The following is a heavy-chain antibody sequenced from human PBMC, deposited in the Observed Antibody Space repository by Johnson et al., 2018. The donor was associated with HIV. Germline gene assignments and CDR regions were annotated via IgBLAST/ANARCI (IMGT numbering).Heavy chain of an antibody. D-gene: IGHD3-10*01. J-gene: IGHJ3*02. V-gene: IGHV3-23*04. CDR3: AKDRLFGSGAPPHAFDI. CDR2: INWNGGST. CDR1: GFTLSSYT. Sequence: VQLVESGGGVVQPGRSLRLSCAASGFTLSSYTIHWVRQAPGKGLEWVSGINWNGGSTDYADSVKGRFTISRDNSKNTLYLQMNSLRAEDTAVYYCAKDRLFGSGAPPHAFDIWGQGTMVTVSS.